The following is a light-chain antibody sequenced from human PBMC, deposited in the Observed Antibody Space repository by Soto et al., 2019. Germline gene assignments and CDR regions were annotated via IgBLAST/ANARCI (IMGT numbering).Light chain of an antibody. Sequence: QSALTQPRSVSGSPGQSVAISCTGTSSDVGGYNYVSWYQHLPGKAPKLMIYAVSKRPPGVPDRFSGSKSGNTASLTISGLQAEDEADYSCCSSVGSNTVIFGGGTKLTVL. J-gene: IGLJ2*01. CDR2: AVS. CDR1: SSDVGGYNY. V-gene: IGLV2-11*01. CDR3: CSSVGSNTVI.